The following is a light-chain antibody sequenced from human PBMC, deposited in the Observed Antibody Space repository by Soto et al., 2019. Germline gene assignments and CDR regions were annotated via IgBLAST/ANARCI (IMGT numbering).Light chain of an antibody. CDR3: QRIT. CDR2: GAS. CDR1: QSVSSSY. V-gene: IGKV3-20*01. J-gene: IGKJ5*01. Sequence: EIVLTQSPGTLSLSPGERATLSCRASQSVSSSYLAWYQQKPGQAPRLLIYGASHRATGIPDRFSGSGSGTDFTLTISRLEPEDSAVYYCQRITFGQGTRLEIK.